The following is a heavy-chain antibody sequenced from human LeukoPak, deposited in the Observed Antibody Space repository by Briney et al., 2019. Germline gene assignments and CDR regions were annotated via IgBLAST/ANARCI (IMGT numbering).Heavy chain of an antibody. CDR2: FDPEDGET. Sequence: ASVKVSCKVPGYTLTELSMHWVRQAPGKGLEWMGGFDPEDGETIYAQKFQGRVTMTEDTSTDTAYMELSSLRSEDTAVYYCATSYYYDSSDYYRIDYWGQGTLVTVSS. D-gene: IGHD3-22*01. J-gene: IGHJ4*02. CDR1: GYTLTELS. V-gene: IGHV1-24*01. CDR3: ATSYYYDSSDYYRIDY.